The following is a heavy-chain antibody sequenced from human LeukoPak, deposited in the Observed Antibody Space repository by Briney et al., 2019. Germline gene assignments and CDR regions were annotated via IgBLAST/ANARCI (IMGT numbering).Heavy chain of an antibody. Sequence: GGSLRLSCAASGFTFSDYWMHWVRQAPGKGREWVAVISYDGSNKYYADSVKGRFTISRDNSKNTLYLQMNSLRAEDTAVYYCAKRAYTNWFDPWGQGTLVTVSS. CDR1: GFTFSDYW. V-gene: IGHV3-30*18. CDR3: AKRAYTNWFDP. D-gene: IGHD1-14*01. J-gene: IGHJ5*02. CDR2: ISYDGSNK.